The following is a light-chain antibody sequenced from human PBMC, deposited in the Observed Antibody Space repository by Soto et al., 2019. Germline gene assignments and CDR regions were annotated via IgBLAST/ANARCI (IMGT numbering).Light chain of an antibody. CDR2: DAS. V-gene: IGKV3D-15*01. CDR3: EQYNNWPIT. Sequence: EIVMTQSPPTLSVSPGERVTLSFRTSEGVGSNLAWYNQKPGQAPRLLIYDASNRATGIPARFSGSGSGTDFTLTISSLQSEDFAVYYCEQYNNWPITFGQGTDWRL. J-gene: IGKJ5*01. CDR1: EGVGSN.